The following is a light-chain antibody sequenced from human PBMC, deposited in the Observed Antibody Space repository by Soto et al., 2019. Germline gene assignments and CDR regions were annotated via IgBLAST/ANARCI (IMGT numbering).Light chain of an antibody. Sequence: EIVMTQSPATLSVSPGERATLSFRASQSVSSNLAWYQQKPGQAPRLLVYGASNRATGIPDRFSGSGSGTDFTLTISRLEPDDFAVYYCQQHGTSPITFGQGTKVDIK. CDR2: GAS. V-gene: IGKV3-20*01. CDR3: QQHGTSPIT. J-gene: IGKJ1*01. CDR1: QSVSSN.